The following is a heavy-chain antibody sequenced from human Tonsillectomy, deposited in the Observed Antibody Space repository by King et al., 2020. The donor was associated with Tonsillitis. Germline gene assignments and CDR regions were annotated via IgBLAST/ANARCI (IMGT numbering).Heavy chain of an antibody. CDR3: AREGVVLVVFSNSESQHHYYGMDV. CDR2: ISGHNGNT. V-gene: IGHV1-18*04. J-gene: IGHJ6*02. Sequence: VQLVESGAEVKKPGASVKVSCTASGYTFNTYGITWVRQAPGQGLEWMGWISGHNGNTIYARNLQGRVTMTTDTSTSTAYMELRSLRSDDTAMYFCAREGVVLVVFSNSESQHHYYGMDVWGQGTAVTVSS. CDR1: GYTFNTYG. D-gene: IGHD2-8*02.